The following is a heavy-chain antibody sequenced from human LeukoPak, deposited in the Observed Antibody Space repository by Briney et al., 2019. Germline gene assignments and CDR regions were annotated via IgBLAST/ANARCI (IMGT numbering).Heavy chain of an antibody. J-gene: IGHJ4*02. CDR3: ARKYGYSFPD. CDR2: IYPGDSDT. CDR1: GYSFTSYW. D-gene: IGHD5-24*01. Sequence: GESLKISCKGSGYSFTSYWIAWVRQMSGKGLEWMGVIYPGDSDTRYSPSFQGQVTISADKSISTAYLQWGSLRASDTAMYYCARKYGYSFPDWGQGTLVTVSS. V-gene: IGHV5-51*01.